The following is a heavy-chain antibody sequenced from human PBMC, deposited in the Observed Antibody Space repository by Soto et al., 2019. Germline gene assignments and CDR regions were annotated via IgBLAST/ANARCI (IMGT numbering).Heavy chain of an antibody. J-gene: IGHJ3*02. CDR3: ARFYSSPGAFDI. CDR1: GGSFSGYY. D-gene: IGHD4-4*01. Sequence: SETLSLTCAVYGGSFSGYYWSWIRLPPGKGLEWIGYIYYSGSTNYNPSLKSRVTISVDTSISTAYLQWSSLKASDTAMYYCARFYSSPGAFDIWGQGTMVTVSS. V-gene: IGHV4-59*12. CDR2: IYYSGST.